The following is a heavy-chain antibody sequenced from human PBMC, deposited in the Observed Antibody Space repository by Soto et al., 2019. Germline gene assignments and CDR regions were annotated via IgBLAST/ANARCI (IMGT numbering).Heavy chain of an antibody. CDR2: INPDSGGT. CDR3: ATQRGKAILGPLDY. Sequence: QVQLVQSGAEVKKPGASVKVSCKASGYTFTGYYMHWVRQAPGQGLEWMGWINPDSGGTNYAQNFQGWVTRTRDTAITTAYMELSRLRSDDTAVYYCATQRGKAILGPLDYWGQGTLVTVSS. V-gene: IGHV1-2*04. CDR1: GYTFTGYY. D-gene: IGHD3-3*01. J-gene: IGHJ4*02.